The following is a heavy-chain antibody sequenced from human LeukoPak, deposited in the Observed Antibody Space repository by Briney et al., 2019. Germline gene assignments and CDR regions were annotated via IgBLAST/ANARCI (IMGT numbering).Heavy chain of an antibody. Sequence: PSETLSLTCAVYGGSFSGFYWGWIRQPPGKGLEWIGTIYYSGTTYYNPSLKSRVTISVDTSKSQFSLKLSSVTAADTAFYYCARHELPGMAVSAGFDYWGQGPLVTVSS. V-gene: IGHV4-39*01. CDR3: ARHELPGMAVSAGFDY. CDR1: GGSFSGFY. CDR2: IYYSGTT. D-gene: IGHD6-19*01. J-gene: IGHJ4*02.